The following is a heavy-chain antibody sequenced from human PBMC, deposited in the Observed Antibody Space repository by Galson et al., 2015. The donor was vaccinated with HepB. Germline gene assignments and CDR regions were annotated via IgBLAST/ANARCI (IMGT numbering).Heavy chain of an antibody. CDR3: AKGWSAVFYDMDV. J-gene: IGHJ6*02. CDR2: ISGSGGRT. Sequence: SLRLSCAASGFTFSSYAINWVRQAPGKGLEWVSSISGSGGRTHYADSGKGRFTISRGNSKNTPYLQMNSLRAEDTAVYYCAKGWSAVFYDMDVWGQGTTVIVSS. V-gene: IGHV3-23*01. CDR1: GFTFSSYA. D-gene: IGHD2-8*01.